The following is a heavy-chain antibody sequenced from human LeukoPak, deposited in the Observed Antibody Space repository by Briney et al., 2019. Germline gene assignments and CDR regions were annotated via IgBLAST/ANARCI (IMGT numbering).Heavy chain of an antibody. J-gene: IGHJ5*02. CDR3: VRREEYWLDP. CDR2: IYLGDSDT. V-gene: IGHV5-51*01. D-gene: IGHD2/OR15-2a*01. Sequence: GESLKISCKGSGYNFNNYWIGWVRQMPGKGLEWMGIIYLGDSDTRYSPSFQGQVTISADKSISTAYLQWSGLKTSDTAMYYCVRREEYWLDPWGQGTLVTVSS. CDR1: GYNFNNYW.